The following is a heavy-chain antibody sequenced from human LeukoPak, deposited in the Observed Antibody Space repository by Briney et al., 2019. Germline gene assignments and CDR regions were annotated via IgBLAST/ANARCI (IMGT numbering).Heavy chain of an antibody. D-gene: IGHD4-17*01. CDR3: ASLRDYGDHGDY. CDR1: GGSISSSSYY. Sequence: SETLSLTCTVSGGSISSSSYYWGWIRQPPGKWLEWIGSIYYSGSTYYNPSLKSRVTISVDTSKNQFSLKLSSVTAADTAVYYCASLRDYGDHGDYWGQGTLVTVSS. CDR2: IYYSGST. V-gene: IGHV4-39*07. J-gene: IGHJ4*02.